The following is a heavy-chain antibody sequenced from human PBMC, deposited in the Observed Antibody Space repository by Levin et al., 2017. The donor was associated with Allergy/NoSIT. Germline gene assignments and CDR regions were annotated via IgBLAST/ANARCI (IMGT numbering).Heavy chain of an antibody. CDR2: ISPYNGDT. CDR1: GYTFTFYG. Sequence: ASVKVSCKASGYTFTFYGISWVRQAPGQGLEWMGWISPYNGDTNYSQNLQDRVTMTTDQSTSPAHMELRSLGSDDTAVYYCAREMAETAADTFDFWGQGTMVTVSS. D-gene: IGHD2-8*01. J-gene: IGHJ3*01. V-gene: IGHV1-18*01. CDR3: AREMAETAADTFDF.